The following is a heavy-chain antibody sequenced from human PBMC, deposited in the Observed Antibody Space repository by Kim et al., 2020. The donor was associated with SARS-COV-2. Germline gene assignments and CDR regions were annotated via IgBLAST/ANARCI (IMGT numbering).Heavy chain of an antibody. V-gene: IGHV3-30*04. CDR2: ISYDGSNK. CDR1: GFTFSSYA. Sequence: GGSLILSCAASGFTFSSYAMHWVRQAPGKGLEWVAVISYDGSNKYYADSVKGRFTISRDNSKNTLYLQMNSLRAEDTAVYYCAREGYDKKIKGAFDIWGQGTMVTVSS. J-gene: IGHJ3*02. D-gene: IGHD6-13*01. CDR3: AREGYDKKIKGAFDI.